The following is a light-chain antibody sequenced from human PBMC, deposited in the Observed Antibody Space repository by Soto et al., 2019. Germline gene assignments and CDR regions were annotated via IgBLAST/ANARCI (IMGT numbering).Light chain of an antibody. CDR3: QQYDNWPSVT. V-gene: IGKV3-15*01. Sequence: KVMTPSPATLSVSPGERATLSWRASQSVGRSLAWYQQKPGQAPRLLIYGTSARATGIPATFSGSGSGTEFTLTISSLQSEDFAIYYCQQYDNWPSVTFGGGTKVDIK. CDR1: QSVGRS. J-gene: IGKJ4*01. CDR2: GTS.